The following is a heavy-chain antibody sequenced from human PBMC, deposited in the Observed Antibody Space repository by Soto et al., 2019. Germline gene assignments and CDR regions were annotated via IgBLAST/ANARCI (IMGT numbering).Heavy chain of an antibody. CDR2: IYWNGGDT. Sequence: GGSLRLSCIVSGFPSLDYAMHWVRKPPGKGLEWVSGIYWNGGDTGYADSVKGRFTISIDKAQNFLYLQMNSLRAEDTAVYYCAKASYYYDSSGYGMDVWGQGTTVTVSS. J-gene: IGHJ6*02. D-gene: IGHD3-22*01. CDR3: AKASYYYDSSGYGMDV. CDR1: GFPSLDYA. V-gene: IGHV3-9*02.